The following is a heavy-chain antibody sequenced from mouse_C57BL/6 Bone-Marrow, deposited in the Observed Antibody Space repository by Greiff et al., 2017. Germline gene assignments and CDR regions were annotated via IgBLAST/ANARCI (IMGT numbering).Heavy chain of an antibody. CDR3: ARHERYYDYKGYFDY. Sequence: QVQLQQSGAELVKPGASVKLSCKASGYIFTEYTIHWVKQRSGQGLEWIGWFYPGSGSIKYNERFKDKATLTADKSSNTVYMELSRLTSEDSAVYFCARHERYYDYKGYFDYWGQGTTLTVSS. V-gene: IGHV1-62-2*01. D-gene: IGHD2-4*01. CDR2: FYPGSGSI. CDR1: GYIFTEYT. J-gene: IGHJ2*01.